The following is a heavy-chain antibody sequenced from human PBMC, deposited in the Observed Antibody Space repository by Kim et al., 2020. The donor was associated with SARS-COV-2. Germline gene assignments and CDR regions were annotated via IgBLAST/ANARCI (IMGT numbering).Heavy chain of an antibody. CDR3: ASLRRGAVAGIIGTSNNWFDP. D-gene: IGHD6-19*01. V-gene: IGHV4-39*01. CDR2: IYYSGST. Sequence: SETLSLTCTVSGGSISSSSYYWGWIRQPPGKGLEWIGSIYYSGSTYYNPSLKSRVTISVDTSKKQFSLKLSSVTAADTAVYYCASLRRGAVAGIIGTSNNWFDPWGQGTLVTVSS. J-gene: IGHJ5*02. CDR1: GGSISSSSYY.